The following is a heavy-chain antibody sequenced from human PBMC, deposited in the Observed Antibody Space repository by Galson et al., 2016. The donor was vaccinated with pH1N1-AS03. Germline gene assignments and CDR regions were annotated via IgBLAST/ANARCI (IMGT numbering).Heavy chain of an antibody. CDR2: FKSKLSGGTI. V-gene: IGHV3-15*01. D-gene: IGHD2-2*01. CDR3: SMPTGRTDFDY. J-gene: IGHJ4*02. Sequence: SLRLSCAVSGVSGVTFSDAWMNWVRQAPGKGLEWVARFKSKLSGGTIDYAAPVKGRFIVSRDDSRNTVHLQMKGLKTEDTAVYYCSMPTGRTDFDYWGQGTLIPVSS. CDR1: GVSGVTFSDAW.